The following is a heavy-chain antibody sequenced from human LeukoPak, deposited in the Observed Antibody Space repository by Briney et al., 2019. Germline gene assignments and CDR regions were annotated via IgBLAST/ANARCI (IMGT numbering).Heavy chain of an antibody. V-gene: IGHV1-46*01. J-gene: IGHJ5*02. Sequence: ASVKVSCKASGYTFTSYYMHWVRQAPGQGLEWMGIINPSGGSTSYAQKFQGRVTMTRDTSTSTVYMELSSLRSEDTAVYYCARDNSVGDYAWWFDPWGQGTLVTVSS. CDR2: INPSGGST. D-gene: IGHD1-26*01. CDR3: ARDNSVGDYAWWFDP. CDR1: GYTFTSYY.